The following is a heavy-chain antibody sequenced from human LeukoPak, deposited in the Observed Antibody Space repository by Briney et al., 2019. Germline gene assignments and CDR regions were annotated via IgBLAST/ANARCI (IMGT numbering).Heavy chain of an antibody. CDR1: GFTFRDHY. J-gene: IGHJ4*02. V-gene: IGHV3-72*01. CDR2: VENRPPNFTP. CDR3: ARDIPGALTGFCRGFDY. D-gene: IGHD3-9*01. Sequence: PGGSLRLSCAGSGFTFRDHYMDWVRQAPGKGLEWVGRVENRPPNFTPAYAASVKGRFIISRDDSKNSVYLQMNSLTDEDTAVYYCARDIPGALTGFCRGFDYWGQGTPVTVSS.